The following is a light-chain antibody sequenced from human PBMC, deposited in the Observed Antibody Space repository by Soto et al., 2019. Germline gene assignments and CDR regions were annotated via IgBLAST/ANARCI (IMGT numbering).Light chain of an antibody. CDR1: QSISSW. J-gene: IGKJ1*01. CDR3: QQYNTYPWT. CDR2: DAS. V-gene: IGKV1-5*01. Sequence: DIQMTQSPATLSASVGDRVTITCRASQSISSWLAWYQQKPWKAPTLLIDDASSLESGVPSRFSGSGSGTEFTLTISSLQPDDFATYYCQQYNTYPWTFGQGTKVEIK.